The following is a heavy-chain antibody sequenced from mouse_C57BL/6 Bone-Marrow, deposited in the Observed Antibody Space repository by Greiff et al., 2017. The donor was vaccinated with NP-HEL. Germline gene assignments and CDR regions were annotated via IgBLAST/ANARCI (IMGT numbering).Heavy chain of an antibody. D-gene: IGHD1-1*01. Sequence: QVQLQQSGAELARPGASVKLSCKASGYTFTSYGISWVKQRPGQGLEWIGEIYPRSGNTYYNEKFKGKATLTADKSSSTAYMELRSLTSEDSAVYFCARRVLRSHASFYYWGRGNTITV. CDR1: GYTFTSYG. J-gene: IGHJ2*01. V-gene: IGHV1-81*01. CDR2: IYPRSGNT. CDR3: ARRVLRSHASFYY.